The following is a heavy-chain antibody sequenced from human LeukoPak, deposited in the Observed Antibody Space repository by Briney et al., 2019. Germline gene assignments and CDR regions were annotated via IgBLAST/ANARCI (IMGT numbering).Heavy chain of an antibody. D-gene: IGHD3-10*01. CDR2: ISGSGGST. CDR1: GFTFSNYA. V-gene: IGHV3-23*01. Sequence: GGSLRLSCAASGFTFSNYAMSWVRQAPGKGLEWVSAISGSGGSTYYADSVKGRFTISRDNSKNTLYLQMNSLRAEDTAVYYCAKDPYYYGSGSRDAFNIWGQGTMVTVSS. CDR3: AKDPYYYGSGSRDAFNI. J-gene: IGHJ3*02.